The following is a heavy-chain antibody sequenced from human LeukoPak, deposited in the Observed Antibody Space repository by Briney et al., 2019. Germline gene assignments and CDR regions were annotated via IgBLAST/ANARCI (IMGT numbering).Heavy chain of an antibody. CDR3: AKAPTPVVAATLFHH. J-gene: IGHJ1*01. CDR2: ISGSGGNT. CDR1: GFTFGSYT. D-gene: IGHD2-15*01. Sequence: GSLRLSCAASGFTFGSYTMSWVRQAPGKGLEWVSVISGSGGNTYYADPVKGRFTISRDNSKNTLYMQMNSLRAEDTAVYYCAKAPTPVVAATLFHHWGQGTLVTVS. V-gene: IGHV3-23*01.